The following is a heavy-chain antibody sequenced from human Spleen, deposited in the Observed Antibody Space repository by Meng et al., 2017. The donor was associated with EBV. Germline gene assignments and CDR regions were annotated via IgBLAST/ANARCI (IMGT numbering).Heavy chain of an antibody. J-gene: IGHJ4*02. Sequence: SGPALVKPSETRSLTCPVPGGSISSSNYFWGWIRQPPGKGLEWIGSIYYSGSTYYNPSLKSRVTISVDTSKNQFSLKLSSVTAADTAVYYCARDFRPGSAEFPGGYWGQGTLVTVSS. CDR3: ARDFRPGSAEFPGGY. CDR1: GGSISSSNYF. V-gene: IGHV4-39*07. D-gene: IGHD3-10*01. CDR2: IYYSGST.